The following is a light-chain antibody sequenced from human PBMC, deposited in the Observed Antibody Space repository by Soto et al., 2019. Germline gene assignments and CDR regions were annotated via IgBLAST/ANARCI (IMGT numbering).Light chain of an antibody. CDR1: RSDVGDYNY. Sequence: QSALTQPPSASGSPGQSVTISCTGTRSDVGDYNYVSWYQQHPGKAPKLLIYDVTKRPSGVPDRFSGSKSANTASLTVSGLQAEDEADYYCSSYAGSDNFEVFGGGTQLTVL. CDR2: DVT. CDR3: SSYAGSDNFEV. J-gene: IGLJ2*01. V-gene: IGLV2-8*01.